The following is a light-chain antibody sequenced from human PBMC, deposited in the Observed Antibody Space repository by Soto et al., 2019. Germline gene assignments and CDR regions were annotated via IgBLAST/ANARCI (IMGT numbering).Light chain of an antibody. V-gene: IGKV3-11*01. J-gene: IGKJ2*01. CDR2: DAI. CDR3: QQRSNWPLYT. Sequence: EIVLTQSPATLSLSPGERATLSCRASQGVSTYLAWYQQKPGQAPRLLIYDAINRATGIPARFSGSGSGTDFTLTISSLEPEDFAVYYCQQRSNWPLYTFGQGTKLEIK. CDR1: QGVSTY.